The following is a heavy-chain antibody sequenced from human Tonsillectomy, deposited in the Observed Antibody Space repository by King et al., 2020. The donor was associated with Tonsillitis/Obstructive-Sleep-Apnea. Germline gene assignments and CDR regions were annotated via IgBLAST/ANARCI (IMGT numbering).Heavy chain of an antibody. Sequence: VQLQESGPGLVKPSETLSLTCTVSGGSISSYYWSRIRQPPGKGLEWIGYIYYSGSTNYNPSLKSRVTISVDTSKNQFSLKLSSVTAADTAVYYCARGPPRAPYLYYFDYWGQGTLVTVSS. V-gene: IGHV4-59*01. CDR1: GGSISSYY. D-gene: IGHD2/OR15-2a*01. J-gene: IGHJ4*02. CDR3: ARGPPRAPYLYYFDY. CDR2: IYYSGST.